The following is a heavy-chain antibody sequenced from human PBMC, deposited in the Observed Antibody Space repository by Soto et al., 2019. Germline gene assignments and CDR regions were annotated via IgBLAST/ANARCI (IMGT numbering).Heavy chain of an antibody. CDR1: GFTFSSHS. V-gene: IGHV3-48*02. D-gene: IGHD5-18*01. J-gene: IGHJ4*02. Sequence: GGSLRLSCTASGFTFSSHSINWVRQAPGKGLEWVSYISGSGATKYYADAVKGRFTISRDNARNSLYLQMSSLSDEDTAVYYCARAIRGFSYVVDYWGQGTLVTVSS. CDR2: ISGSGATK. CDR3: ARAIRGFSYVVDY.